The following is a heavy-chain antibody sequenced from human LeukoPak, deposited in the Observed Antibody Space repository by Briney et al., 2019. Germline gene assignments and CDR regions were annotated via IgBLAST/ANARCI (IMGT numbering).Heavy chain of an antibody. D-gene: IGHD3-3*01. Sequence: SETLSLTCTVSGGSTSNYFCTWLRQSAGKGLEWIGRIHTSGSTNYNPSLKSRVSMSVDTSKNQFSLKLSSVTAADTAVYYCARDPEGHGYYFDYWGQGALVAVSS. CDR2: IHTSGST. J-gene: IGHJ4*02. V-gene: IGHV4-4*07. CDR3: ARDPEGHGYYFDY. CDR1: GGSTSNYF.